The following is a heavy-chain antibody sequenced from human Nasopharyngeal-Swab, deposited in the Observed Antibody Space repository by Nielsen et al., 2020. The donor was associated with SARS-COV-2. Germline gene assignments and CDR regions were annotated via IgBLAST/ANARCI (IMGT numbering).Heavy chain of an antibody. J-gene: IGHJ6*02. CDR3: ARDPTSVAGTGDYYYGMDV. CDR1: GYNFIGHY. D-gene: IGHD6-19*01. CDR2: INPNSGGT. V-gene: IGHV1-2*06. Sequence: ASVKVSCKASGYNFIGHYMHWVRQAPGQGLEWMGRINPNSGGTNYAQKFQGRVTMTRDTSISTAYMELSRLRSDDTAVYYCARDPTSVAGTGDYYYGMDVWGQGTTVTVSS.